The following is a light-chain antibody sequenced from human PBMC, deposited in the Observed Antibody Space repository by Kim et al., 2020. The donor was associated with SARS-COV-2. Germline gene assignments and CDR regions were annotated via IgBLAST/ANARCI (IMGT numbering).Light chain of an antibody. V-gene: IGLV3-21*04. CDR1: NFGSKI. Sequence: PGGTARIACGGDNFGSKIVHWYQQRPGQAPVLVIFYDRERPSRIPERISGSKSGNTATLTISRVEAGDEADYYCQVWDNSTDHWVFGGGTKVTVL. J-gene: IGLJ3*02. CDR2: YDR. CDR3: QVWDNSTDHWV.